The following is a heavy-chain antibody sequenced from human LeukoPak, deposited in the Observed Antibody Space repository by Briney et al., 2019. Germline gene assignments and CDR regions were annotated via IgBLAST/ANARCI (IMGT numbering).Heavy chain of an antibody. Sequence: PSETLSLTCTISGGSSSSYCWSWIRQPPGKGLEWIGYIHYSGSTNYNPSLKSRATISLDTSKNQVSLKLTSVTAADTAVYYCARRASGSYPDYFDSWGQGTLVTVSS. V-gene: IGHV4-59*08. CDR2: IHYSGST. J-gene: IGHJ4*02. D-gene: IGHD1-26*01. CDR3: ARRASGSYPDYFDS. CDR1: GGSSSSYC.